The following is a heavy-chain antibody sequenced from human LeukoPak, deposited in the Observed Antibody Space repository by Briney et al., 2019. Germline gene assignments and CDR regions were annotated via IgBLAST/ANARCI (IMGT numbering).Heavy chain of an antibody. CDR3: ARGAIVGATPYYFDY. V-gene: IGHV1-69*05. CDR2: IIPIFGTA. CDR1: GGTFSSYA. D-gene: IGHD1-26*01. Sequence: SVKVSCKASGGTFSSYAISWVRQAPGQGLEWMGRIIPIFGTANYAQMFQGRVTITTDESTSTAYMELSSLRSEDTAVYYCARGAIVGATPYYFDYWGQGTLVTVSS. J-gene: IGHJ4*02.